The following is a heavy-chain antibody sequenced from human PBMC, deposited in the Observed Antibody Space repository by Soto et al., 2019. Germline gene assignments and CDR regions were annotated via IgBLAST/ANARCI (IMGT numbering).Heavy chain of an antibody. CDR2: ISGSGGST. CDR3: ACFSISWYDAFDI. V-gene: IGHV3-23*01. D-gene: IGHD6-13*01. J-gene: IGHJ3*02. CDR1: GFTFRSHA. Sequence: EVQLLESGGGLVQPGGSLRLSCAASGFTFRSHAMSWVRQAPGKGLEWVSAISGSGGSTYYADSVKGRFTISRDNSKNALYVQMNGLRADDTAVYYCACFSISWYDAFDIWGQGTMVTVSS.